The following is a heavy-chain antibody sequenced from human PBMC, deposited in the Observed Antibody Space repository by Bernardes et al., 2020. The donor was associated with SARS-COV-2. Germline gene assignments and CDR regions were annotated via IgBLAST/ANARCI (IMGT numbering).Heavy chain of an antibody. D-gene: IGHD6-6*01. J-gene: IGHJ5*02. Sequence: SETLSLTCAISAYSISSGYYWDWIRQPPGKGLEWIGSISHTGSTYYNPSLKSRVTISVDTSKNHLSLTVSSVTAADTAVYYCAREAGDSSSSLDPWGQGALVTVSS. CDR1: AYSISSGYY. V-gene: IGHV4-38-2*02. CDR3: AREAGDSSSSLDP. CDR2: ISHTGST.